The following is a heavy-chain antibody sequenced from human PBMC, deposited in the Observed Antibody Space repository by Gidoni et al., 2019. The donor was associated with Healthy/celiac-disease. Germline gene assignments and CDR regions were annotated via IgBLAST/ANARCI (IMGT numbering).Heavy chain of an antibody. V-gene: IGHV4-34*01. CDR2: INPSGST. Sequence: QAQLPQSAARLLKPAETLSLTCAVYGGSFSGYYWRWIRQPPGKGLEWIGEINPSGSTNYNPSLKSRVTISVDTSTNQFSLKLSSVAAADTAVYYCARGSPYDYIWGSYRLAYYFDYWGQGTLVTVSS. CDR1: GGSFSGYY. D-gene: IGHD3-16*02. J-gene: IGHJ4*02. CDR3: ARGSPYDYIWGSYRLAYYFDY.